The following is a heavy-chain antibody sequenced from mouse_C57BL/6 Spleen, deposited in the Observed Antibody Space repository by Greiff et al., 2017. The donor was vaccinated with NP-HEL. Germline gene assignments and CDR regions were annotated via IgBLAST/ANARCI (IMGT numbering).Heavy chain of an antibody. V-gene: IGHV1-22*01. CDR3: ARGDGSSYGYFDY. CDR1: GYTFTDYN. D-gene: IGHD1-1*01. J-gene: IGHJ2*01. CDR2: INPNNGGT. Sequence: VHVKQSGPELVKPGASVKMSCKASGYTFTDYNMHWVKQSHGKSLEWIGYINPNNGGTSYNQKFKGKATLTVNKSSSTAYMELRSLTSEDSAVYYCARGDGSSYGYFDYWGQGTTLTVSS.